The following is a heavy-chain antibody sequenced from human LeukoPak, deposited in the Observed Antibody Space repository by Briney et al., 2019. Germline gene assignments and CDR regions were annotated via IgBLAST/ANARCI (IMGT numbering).Heavy chain of an antibody. CDR3: ARALTFGGVIAFDY. J-gene: IGHJ4*02. D-gene: IGHD3-16*02. V-gene: IGHV4-39*07. Sequence: PSETLSLTCTVSGGSISSSSYYWGWIRQPPGKGLEWIGSIYYSGSTYYNPSLKSRVTISIDTSKNQFSLKLSSVTAADTAVYYCARALTFGGVIAFDYWGQGTLVTVSS. CDR1: GGSISSSSYY. CDR2: IYYSGST.